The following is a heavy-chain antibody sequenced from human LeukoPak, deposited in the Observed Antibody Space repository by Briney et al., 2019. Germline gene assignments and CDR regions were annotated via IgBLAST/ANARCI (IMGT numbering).Heavy chain of an antibody. CDR2: IYPADSDT. CDR1: GYSFTSYW. D-gene: IGHD3-22*01. V-gene: IGHV5-51*01. CDR3: ARQEYYDSSGYYYHPFDY. Sequence: GESLKISCKASGYSFTSYWIAWVRQMPGKGLECMGLIYPADSDTRYSPSFQGQVTISADKSISTAYLQWSSLKASDTAMYYCARQEYYDSSGYYYHPFDYWGQGTLVTVSS. J-gene: IGHJ4*02.